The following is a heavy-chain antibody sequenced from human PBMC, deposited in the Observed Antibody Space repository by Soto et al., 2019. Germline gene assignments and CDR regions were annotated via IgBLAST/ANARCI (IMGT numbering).Heavy chain of an antibody. D-gene: IGHD6-13*01. J-gene: IGHJ6*02. CDR3: AKALLGSSWYYHYYYYGMDV. V-gene: IGHV3-23*01. CDR1: GFTFSSYA. Sequence: GGSLRLSCADSGFTFSSYAMSRVRQAPGKGLEWVSAISGSGGSTYYADSVKGRFTISRDNSKNTLYLQMNSLRAEDTAVYYCAKALLGSSWYYHYYYYGMDVWGQGTTVTVSS. CDR2: ISGSGGST.